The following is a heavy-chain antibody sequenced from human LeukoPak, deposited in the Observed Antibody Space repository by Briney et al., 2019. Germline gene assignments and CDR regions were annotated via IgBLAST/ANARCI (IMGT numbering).Heavy chain of an antibody. J-gene: IGHJ3*02. CDR2: IYPGDSDT. D-gene: IGHD5-24*01. CDR3: XRRDGYGAYDI. Sequence: HXESLKXXCKGSGYRFTNYWIGWVRQMPGKGLEWMGIIYPGDSDTRYSPSFEGQVTISADKSISTAYLQWSSLKVSDTAMYYCXRRDGYGAYDIWGQGTMVTVSS. V-gene: IGHV5-51*01. CDR1: GYRFTNYW.